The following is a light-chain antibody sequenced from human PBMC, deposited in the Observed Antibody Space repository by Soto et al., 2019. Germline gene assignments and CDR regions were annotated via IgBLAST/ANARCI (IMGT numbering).Light chain of an antibody. V-gene: IGLV4-69*01. CDR2: LNSDGSH. CDR3: QIWATGCHWV. CDR1: SGLNNYA. J-gene: IGLJ3*02. Sequence: QLVLTQSPSASASLGASVTLTCTLGSGLNNYAIAWHQQQPEKGPRFLMKLNSDGSHLKGDGIPDRFSGSSSGSERHLTISSLQSEDEGDYYCQIWATGCHWVFGGGTQLTVL.